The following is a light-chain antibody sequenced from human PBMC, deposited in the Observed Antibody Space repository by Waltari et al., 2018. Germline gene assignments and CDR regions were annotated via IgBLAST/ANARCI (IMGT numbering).Light chain of an antibody. J-gene: IGLJ1*01. Sequence: QSALTQPRSVSGSPGQSVTIPCTGSSSDVGAYNSVSWYQPHPGQAPKLMSYDVTERPSGVPDRFSGSKSGNTASLTISGLRAEDEADFYCCSYAGSYTYVFGTGTTVTVL. CDR2: DVT. V-gene: IGLV2-11*01. CDR3: CSYAGSYTYV. CDR1: SSDVGAYNS.